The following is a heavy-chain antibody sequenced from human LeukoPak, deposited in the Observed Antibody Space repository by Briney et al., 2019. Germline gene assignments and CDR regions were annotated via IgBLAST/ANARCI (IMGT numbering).Heavy chain of an antibody. CDR2: IIPIFGTA. CDR1: GGTFSSYA. D-gene: IGHD3-22*01. Sequence: GSSVKVSCKASGGTFSSYAISWVRQAPGQGLEWMGGIIPIFGTANYAQKFQGRVTITADESTSTAYMGLSSLRSEDTAVYYCARGLFYYDSSGYYYYYYYMDVWGKGTTVTVSS. V-gene: IGHV1-69*01. CDR3: ARGLFYYDSSGYYYYYYYMDV. J-gene: IGHJ6*03.